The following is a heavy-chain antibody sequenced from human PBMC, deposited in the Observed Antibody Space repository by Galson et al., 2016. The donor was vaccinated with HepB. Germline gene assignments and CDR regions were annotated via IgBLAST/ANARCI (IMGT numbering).Heavy chain of an antibody. CDR3: ARDLRWGDFVVVPAGSDF. CDR1: GFTFSSYG. Sequence: SLRLSCAASGFTFSSYGMHWVRQAPGKGPEWVANIKDDGSEKYYVDSVKGRFTISRDNAKNSLYLQMNSLRAGDTAVYFCARDLRWGDFVVVPAGSDFWGQGTLVTVSS. V-gene: IGHV3-7*03. J-gene: IGHJ4*02. D-gene: IGHD2-2*01. CDR2: IKDDGSEK.